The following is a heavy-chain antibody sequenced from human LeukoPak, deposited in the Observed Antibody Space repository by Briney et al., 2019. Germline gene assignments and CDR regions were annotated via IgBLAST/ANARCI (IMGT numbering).Heavy chain of an antibody. Sequence: QTGGSLRLSCAASGFTFSSYAMSWVRQAPGKGLEWVSAISGSGGSTYYADSVKGRFTISRDNSKNTLYLQMNSLRAEDTVVYYCAKDGKDYYGSGSYSDYWGQGTLVTVSS. D-gene: IGHD3-10*01. CDR1: GFTFSSYA. CDR3: AKDGKDYYGSGSYSDY. V-gene: IGHV3-23*01. CDR2: ISGSGGST. J-gene: IGHJ4*02.